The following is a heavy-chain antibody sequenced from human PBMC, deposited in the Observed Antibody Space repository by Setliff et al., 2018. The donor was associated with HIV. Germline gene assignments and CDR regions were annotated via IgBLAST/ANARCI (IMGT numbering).Heavy chain of an antibody. CDR1: GYTFTSYA. J-gene: IGHJ3*02. CDR2: INAGNGNT. V-gene: IGHV1-3*01. D-gene: IGHD2-2*01. CDR3: ATFFLNTMPSCPACHDAFDI. Sequence: ASVKVSCKASGYTFTSYAMHWVRQATGQRLEWMGWINAGNGNTKYSQKFQGRVTITRDPSASPAYMELSSLRSEDTAVYYCATFFLNTMPSCPACHDAFDIWGQGTMVTVSS.